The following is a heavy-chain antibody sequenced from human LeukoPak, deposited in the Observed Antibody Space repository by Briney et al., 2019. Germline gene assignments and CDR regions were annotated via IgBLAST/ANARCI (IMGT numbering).Heavy chain of an antibody. CDR3: ARGGAFDI. V-gene: IGHV3-53*01. CDR2: IHSDGKT. Sequence: GGSLRLSCAASGFTVSSHCISWVRQAPGKGLEWVSIIHSDGKTYYTDSVKGRFTISRDNSKNTLYLQMNSLRTEDTAVYYCARGGAFDIWGQGTMVTVSS. D-gene: IGHD3-10*01. CDR1: GFTVSSHC. J-gene: IGHJ3*02.